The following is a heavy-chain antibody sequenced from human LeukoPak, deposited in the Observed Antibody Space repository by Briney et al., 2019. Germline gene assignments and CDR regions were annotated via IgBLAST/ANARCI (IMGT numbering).Heavy chain of an antibody. CDR1: GGSISSYY. D-gene: IGHD6-19*01. J-gene: IGHJ4*02. V-gene: IGHV4-59*01. CDR2: IYYSGST. Sequence: SETLSLTCTVSGGSISSYYWSWIRQPPGKGLEWIGYIYYSGSTNYNPSLKSRVTISVDTSKNQFSLKLSSVTAADTAVYYCARGGWSSADYWGQGTLVTVSS. CDR3: ARGGWSSADY.